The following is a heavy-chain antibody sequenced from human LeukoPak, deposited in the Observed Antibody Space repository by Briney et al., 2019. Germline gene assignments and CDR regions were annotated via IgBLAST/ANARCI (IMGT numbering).Heavy chain of an antibody. CDR2: ISGSGGTT. J-gene: IGHJ3*02. CDR3: AKDYYDSSAYYWPDAFDI. V-gene: IGHV3-23*01. D-gene: IGHD3-22*01. Sequence: GGSLRLSCAASGFTFNNYAMSWVRQAPGKGLGWVSVISGSGGTTYYADSVKGRFTISRDNPKNTLYLQMNSLRAEDTAVYYCAKDYYDSSAYYWPDAFDIWGQGTMVTVSS. CDR1: GFTFNNYA.